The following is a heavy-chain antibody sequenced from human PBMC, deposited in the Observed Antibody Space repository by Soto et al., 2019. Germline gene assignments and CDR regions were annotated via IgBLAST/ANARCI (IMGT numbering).Heavy chain of an antibody. CDR2: ISGSGGNT. CDR3: VKVEYYYDSSGYYLFDY. D-gene: IGHD3-22*01. CDR1: GFTFSNYA. V-gene: IGHV3-23*01. Sequence: GGSLRLSCAASGFTFSNYAMSWVRQAPGKGLEWVSSISGSGGNTYYAESVKGRFTISRDNSKNTQYLQMSSLRADDTAVYYCVKVEYYYDSSGYYLFDYWGQGTLVTVSS. J-gene: IGHJ4*02.